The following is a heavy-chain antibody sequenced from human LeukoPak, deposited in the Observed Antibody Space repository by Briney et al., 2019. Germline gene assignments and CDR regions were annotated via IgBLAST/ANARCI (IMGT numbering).Heavy chain of an antibody. Sequence: PGGSLRLSCAASGLTFSSYAMSWVRQAPGNGLEWVSGVSGSGGTTYYADSVKGRFTISRDNSKNALYLQMNSLRAEDRAIYYCAKDWNWNYYGSTVYWGQGTLVTVSS. CDR1: GLTFSSYA. D-gene: IGHD3-10*01. CDR3: AKDWNWNYYGSTVY. J-gene: IGHJ4*02. CDR2: VSGSGGTT. V-gene: IGHV3-23*01.